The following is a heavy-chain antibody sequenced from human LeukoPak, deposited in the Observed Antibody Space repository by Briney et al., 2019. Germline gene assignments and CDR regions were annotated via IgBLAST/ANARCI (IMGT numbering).Heavy chain of an antibody. Sequence: SETLPLTCAVYGGSFSGYYWSWIRQPPGKGLEWIGEINHSGSTNYNPSLKSRVTISVDTSKNQFSLKLSSVTAADTAVYYCARYRYCSSTSCYRGASMWFDPWGQGTLVTVPS. J-gene: IGHJ5*02. CDR3: ARYRYCSSTSCYRGASMWFDP. CDR1: GGSFSGYY. CDR2: INHSGST. D-gene: IGHD2-2*01. V-gene: IGHV4-34*01.